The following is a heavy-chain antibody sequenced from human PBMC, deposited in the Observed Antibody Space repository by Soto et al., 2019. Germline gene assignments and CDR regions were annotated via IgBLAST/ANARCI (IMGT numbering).Heavy chain of an antibody. CDR3: AREGIAVAGYYFGY. J-gene: IGHJ4*02. Sequence: EVQLVESGGGLVKPGGSLRLSCAASGFTFSSYSMNWVRQAPGKGLAWVSSISSSSSYIYYADSVKGRFTISRDNAKNSLYLQMNSLRAEDTAVYYCAREGIAVAGYYFGYWGQGTLVTVSS. CDR1: GFTFSSYS. D-gene: IGHD6-19*01. V-gene: IGHV3-21*01. CDR2: ISSSSSYI.